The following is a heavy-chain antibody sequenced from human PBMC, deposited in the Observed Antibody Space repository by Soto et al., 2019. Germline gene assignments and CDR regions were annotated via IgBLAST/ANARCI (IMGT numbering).Heavy chain of an antibody. D-gene: IGHD4-17*01. Sequence: PGGSLRLSCAASGFTFSSYSMNGVRQAPGKGLEWVSYISSSSSTIYYADSVKGRFTISRDNAKNSLYLQMNSLRDEDTAVYYCARDLTTVTNYYYYGMDVWGQGTTVTVSS. CDR2: ISSSSSTI. V-gene: IGHV3-48*02. CDR3: ARDLTTVTNYYYYGMDV. CDR1: GFTFSSYS. J-gene: IGHJ6*02.